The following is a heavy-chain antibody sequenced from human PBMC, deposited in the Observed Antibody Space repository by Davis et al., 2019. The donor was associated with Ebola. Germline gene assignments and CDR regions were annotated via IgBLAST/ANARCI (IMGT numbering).Heavy chain of an antibody. CDR1: GGSFSGYY. CDR2: IYYSGST. J-gene: IGHJ5*02. Sequence: SETLSLTCAVYGGSFSGYYWSWIRQPPGKGLEWIGSIYYSGSTYYNPSLKSRVTISVDTSKNQFSLKLSSVTAADTAVYYCARAYSGSYARFDPWGQGTLVTVSS. CDR3: ARAYSGSYARFDP. D-gene: IGHD1-26*01. V-gene: IGHV4-34*01.